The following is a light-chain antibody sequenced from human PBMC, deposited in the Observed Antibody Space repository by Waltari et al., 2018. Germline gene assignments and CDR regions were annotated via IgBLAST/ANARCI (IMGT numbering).Light chain of an antibody. CDR2: EVV. CDR1: SSDVGGYNY. CDR3: NSYAGSNNWV. V-gene: IGLV2-8*01. Sequence: QSALTQPPSASGSPGQSVTISCTGTSSDVGGYNYVPWYQHHPAKAPNGLIFEVVKRPSGVPDRLSDSKSGNTASLTVSGLQAEDEAEYYCNSYAGSNNWVFGGGTKLTVL. J-gene: IGLJ3*02.